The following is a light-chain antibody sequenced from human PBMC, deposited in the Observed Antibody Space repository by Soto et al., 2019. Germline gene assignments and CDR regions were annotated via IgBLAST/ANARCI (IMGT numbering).Light chain of an antibody. V-gene: IGLV3-1*01. CDR2: QDT. CDR3: QAWDGGTVV. J-gene: IGLJ2*01. CDR1: KLGDKY. Sequence: SSELTQPPSMSVSPGQTATIACSGDKLGDKYVCWYQQKSGESPILVIYQDTKRPSGIPERFSGSNSGSTATLTISGTQSIDEPDYYCQAWDGGTVVFGGGTKVTVL.